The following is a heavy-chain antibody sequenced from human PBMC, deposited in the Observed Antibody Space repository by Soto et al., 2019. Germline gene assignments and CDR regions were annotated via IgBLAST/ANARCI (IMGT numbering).Heavy chain of an antibody. CDR2: IIPIFGTA. CDR1: GGTFSSYA. Sequence: QVQLVQSGAEVKKPGSSVKVSCKASGGTFSSYAISWVRQAPGQGLEWMGGIIPIFGTANYAQKFQGRVTITADESTSTAYIELSSLRSEDTAVYYCARPGARSGEHIEGAGFDPWGQGTLVTVSS. CDR3: ARPGARSGEHIEGAGFDP. D-gene: IGHD2-21*01. J-gene: IGHJ5*02. V-gene: IGHV1-69*01.